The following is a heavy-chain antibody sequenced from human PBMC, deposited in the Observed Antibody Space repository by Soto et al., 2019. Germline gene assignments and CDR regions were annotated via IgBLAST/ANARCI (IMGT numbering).Heavy chain of an antibody. D-gene: IGHD6-13*01. CDR1: GFTFSSYA. J-gene: IGHJ4*02. V-gene: IGHV3-23*01. CDR3: AKDGWTAAGNPRGYYFDY. Sequence: EVQLLESGGGLVQPGGSLRLSCAASGFTFSSYAMSWVRQAPGKGLEWVSAISGSGGSTYYADSVKGRFTISRDNSKNALYLQMNSLRAEDTAVYYCAKDGWTAAGNPRGYYFDYWGQGTLVTVSS. CDR2: ISGSGGST.